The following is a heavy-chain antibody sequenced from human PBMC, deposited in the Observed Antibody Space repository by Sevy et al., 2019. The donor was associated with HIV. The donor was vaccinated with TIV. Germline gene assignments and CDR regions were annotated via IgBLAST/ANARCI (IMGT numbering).Heavy chain of an antibody. D-gene: IGHD3-3*01. CDR1: GFTFSDYY. V-gene: IGHV3-11*01. Sequence: GGSLRLSCAASGFTFSDYYMSWIRQAPGKGLEWVSYISSSGSTIYYADSVKGRFTISRDNAKNSPYLQMNSLRAEDTAVYYCARDDDDFWSGPVDYLGQGTLVTVSS. CDR2: ISSSGSTI. CDR3: ARDDDDFWSGPVDY. J-gene: IGHJ4*02.